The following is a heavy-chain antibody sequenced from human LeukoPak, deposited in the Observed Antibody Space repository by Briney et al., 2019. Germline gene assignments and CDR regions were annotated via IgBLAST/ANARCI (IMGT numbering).Heavy chain of an antibody. CDR2: IGTAGDI. Sequence: GSLRLSCAASGFTFRRYDMHWVRQATGEGLEWVSGIGTAGDIYYLGSVKGRFTLSREDAKNSLYLQMNNLRAGDTAVYYRPRGASTGFDPWGQGTLVTVSS. J-gene: IGHJ5*02. CDR3: PRGASTGFDP. CDR1: GFTFRRYD. V-gene: IGHV3-13*04. D-gene: IGHD1-1*01.